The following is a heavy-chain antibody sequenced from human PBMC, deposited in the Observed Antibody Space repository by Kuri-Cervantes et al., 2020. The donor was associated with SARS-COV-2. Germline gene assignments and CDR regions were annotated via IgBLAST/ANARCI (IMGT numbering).Heavy chain of an antibody. V-gene: IGHV3-7*01. D-gene: IGHD3-3*01. CDR3: ARASFDFWSGYYTGYYFDY. Sequence: GESLKISCAASGFTFSDYYMSWIRQAPGKGLEWVANIKQDGSEEFYVDSVKGRFTVPRDNAKNSLFLQMNSLRAEDTAVYYCARASFDFWSGYYTGYYFDYWGQGSLVTVSS. J-gene: IGHJ4*02. CDR1: GFTFSDYY. CDR2: IKQDGSEE.